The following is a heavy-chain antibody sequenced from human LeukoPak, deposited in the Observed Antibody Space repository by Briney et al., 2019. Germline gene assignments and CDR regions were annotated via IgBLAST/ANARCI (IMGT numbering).Heavy chain of an antibody. CDR3: AREGGFYRPLDY. Sequence: TGTLSLICGVSGGSISSTNWWTWVRQPPGKGLEWIGVVHLDGRTNYNPSLESRLTMSVDLSENHISLKLTSVTAADTAVYYCAREGGFYRPLDYSGQGTLVTVSS. CDR1: GGSISSTNW. J-gene: IGHJ4*02. D-gene: IGHD3-3*01. V-gene: IGHV4-4*02. CDR2: VHLDGRT.